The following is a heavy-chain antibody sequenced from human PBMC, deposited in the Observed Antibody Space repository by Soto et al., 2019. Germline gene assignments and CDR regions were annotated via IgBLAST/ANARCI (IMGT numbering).Heavy chain of an antibody. CDR2: ISYDGSNK. Sequence: GGSLRLSCAASGFTFSSYGMHWVRQAPGKGLEWVAVISYDGSNKYYADSVKGRFTISRDNSKNTLYLQMNSLRAEDTAVYYCANMGYCSRTSCYVSFDYWGQGTLFTVSS. CDR3: ANMGYCSRTSCYVSFDY. V-gene: IGHV3-30*18. D-gene: IGHD2-2*01. J-gene: IGHJ4*02. CDR1: GFTFSSYG.